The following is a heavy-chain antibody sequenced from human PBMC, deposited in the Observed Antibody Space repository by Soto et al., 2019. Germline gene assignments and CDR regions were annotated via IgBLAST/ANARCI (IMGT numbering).Heavy chain of an antibody. Sequence: QVQLVQSGAEVKKPGSSVKVSCKASGGTFSSYAISWVRQAPGQGLEWLGGIIPIFGTANYAQKFQARVTITGDKSASKAYRELSSLRFEDTAVYYCARDVDYVILTGYLRAGMDVWGQGTTVTVSS. CDR1: GGTFSSYA. V-gene: IGHV1-69*06. J-gene: IGHJ6*02. D-gene: IGHD3-9*01. CDR3: ARDVDYVILTGYLRAGMDV. CDR2: IIPIFGTA.